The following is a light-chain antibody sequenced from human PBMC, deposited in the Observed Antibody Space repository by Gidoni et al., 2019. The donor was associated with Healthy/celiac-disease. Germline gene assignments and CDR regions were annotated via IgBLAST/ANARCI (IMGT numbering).Light chain of an antibody. Sequence: DIQMTQSPSSLSASVGDRVTITCQASQDISNYLNWYQQKPGKAPKLLIYDASNLETGVPSRFSGSGSGTDFTFTISILQPEDIATYYCQQYDNLLTFGQGTRLEIK. CDR3: QQYDNLLT. J-gene: IGKJ5*01. CDR1: QDISNY. V-gene: IGKV1-33*01. CDR2: DAS.